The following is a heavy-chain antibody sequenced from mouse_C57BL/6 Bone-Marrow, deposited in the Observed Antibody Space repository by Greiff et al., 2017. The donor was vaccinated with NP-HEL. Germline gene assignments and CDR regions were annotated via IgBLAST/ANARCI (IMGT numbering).Heavy chain of an antibody. Sequence: EVQRVESGEGLVKPGGSLKLSCAASGFTFSSYAMSWVRQTPEKRLEWVAYISSGGDYIYYADTVKGRFTISRDNARNTLYLQMSSLKSEDTAMYYCTRKSNYEGAMDYWGQGTSVTVSS. CDR3: TRKSNYEGAMDY. J-gene: IGHJ4*01. D-gene: IGHD2-5*01. CDR2: ISSGGDYI. V-gene: IGHV5-9-1*02. CDR1: GFTFSSYA.